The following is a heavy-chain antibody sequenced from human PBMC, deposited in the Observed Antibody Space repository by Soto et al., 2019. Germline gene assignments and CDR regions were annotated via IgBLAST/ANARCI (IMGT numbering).Heavy chain of an antibody. J-gene: IGHJ4*02. CDR2: ISGSGGST. CDR1: GFTFSSYA. Sequence: EVQLLESGGGLVQPGGSLRLSCAASGFTFSSYAMSWVRQAPGKGLAWVSPISGSGGSTYYADSVKGRFTISRDNSKNTLYLQMNSLRAEDTAVYYCAKDGGYCSGGSCYSVPFDYWGQGTLVTVSS. V-gene: IGHV3-23*01. CDR3: AKDGGYCSGGSCYSVPFDY. D-gene: IGHD2-15*01.